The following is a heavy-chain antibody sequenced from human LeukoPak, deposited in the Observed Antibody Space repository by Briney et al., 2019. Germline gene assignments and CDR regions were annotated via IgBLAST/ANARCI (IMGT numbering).Heavy chain of an antibody. D-gene: IGHD3-10*01. Sequence: GGSLRLSGTASGLTLSNVGMSWVRQAPGKGLEWVGGINTKTDGGTTDYAAPVKGRFTISRDDSKNTLFLQMNSLRTEDTGVYYCTTSLWFGELLIDHWGQGTLVTVSS. CDR1: GLTLSNVG. CDR3: TTSLWFGELLIDH. V-gene: IGHV3-15*01. J-gene: IGHJ4*02. CDR2: INTKTDGGTT.